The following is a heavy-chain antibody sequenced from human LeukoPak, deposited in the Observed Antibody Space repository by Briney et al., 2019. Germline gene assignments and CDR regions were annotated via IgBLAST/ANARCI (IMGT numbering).Heavy chain of an antibody. CDR1: GYTFTGYF. V-gene: IGHV1-2*02. D-gene: IGHD2/OR15-2a*01. J-gene: IGHJ4*02. CDR2: VNPNSGGT. Sequence: ASVKVSCKASGYTFTGYFMHWVRQAPGQGPEWMGWVNPNSGGTNYAQKFQGRVIMTRDTSISTAYMELSRLRSDDTAVYYCARVSEYYYFDYWGQGTLVTVSS. CDR3: ARVSEYYYFDY.